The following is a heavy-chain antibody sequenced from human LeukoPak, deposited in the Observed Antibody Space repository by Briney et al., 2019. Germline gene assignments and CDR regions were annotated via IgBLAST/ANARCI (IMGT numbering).Heavy chain of an antibody. V-gene: IGHV3-33*06. Sequence: PGRSLRLSCAASGFTFSSYGMHWVRQAPGKGLEWVAVIWYDGSNKYYADSVKGRFTISRDNSKNTLYLQMNSLNAEDTAVYHCAKGEAYCSSTSCYYLDYWGQGTLVTVSS. J-gene: IGHJ4*02. CDR1: GFTFSSYG. CDR2: IWYDGSNK. D-gene: IGHD2-2*01. CDR3: AKGEAYCSSTSCYYLDY.